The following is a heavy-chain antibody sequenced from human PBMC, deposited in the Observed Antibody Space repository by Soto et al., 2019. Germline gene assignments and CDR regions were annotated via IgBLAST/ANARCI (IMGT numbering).Heavy chain of an antibody. V-gene: IGHV3-48*02. CDR2: IRGSGDTI. CDR1: GFTFTSHN. J-gene: IGHJ4*02. D-gene: IGHD6-19*01. Sequence: EVQLVESGGGLVQPGGSLRLSCAASGFTFTSHNMAWVRQAPGKGLEWVSYIRGSGDTIYYADSVRGRFTISRDNAKDTLYLQMNSRRDEDTAVYYCARDPAVGSSGWYYFDYWGQGALVTVSS. CDR3: ARDPAVGSSGWYYFDY.